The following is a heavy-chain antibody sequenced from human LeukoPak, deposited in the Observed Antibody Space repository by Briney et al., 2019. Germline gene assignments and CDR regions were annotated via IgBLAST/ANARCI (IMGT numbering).Heavy chain of an antibody. CDR1: GFTFSSYE. D-gene: IGHD6-13*01. Sequence: GGSLRLSCAASGFTFSSYEMNWVRQAPGKGLEWVSYISSSGSTIYCADSVKGRFTISRDNARNSLYLQMNSLRAEDTAVYYCARDTLNSRILRGYGMDVWGQGTTVTVSS. V-gene: IGHV3-48*03. J-gene: IGHJ6*02. CDR2: ISSSGSTI. CDR3: ARDTLNSRILRGYGMDV.